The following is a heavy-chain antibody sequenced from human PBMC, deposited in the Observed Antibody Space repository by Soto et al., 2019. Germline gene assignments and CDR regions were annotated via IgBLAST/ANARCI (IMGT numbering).Heavy chain of an antibody. V-gene: IGHV3-74*01. D-gene: IGHD1-1*01. CDR1: GFTFRDYW. CDR3: VRGRNVWSGIAY. J-gene: IGHJ4*02. Sequence: GESLKISCAGSGFTFRDYWMYWVRQAPGKGLVWVSRILSEGSSICYEDSVTGRFTISRDNAKHTLYLHMNSLRGEDTAVYYCVRGRNVWSGIAYWGQGTRVTVSS. CDR2: ILSEGSSI.